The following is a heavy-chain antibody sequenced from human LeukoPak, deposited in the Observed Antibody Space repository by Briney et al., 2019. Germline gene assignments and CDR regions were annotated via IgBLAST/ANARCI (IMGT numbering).Heavy chain of an antibody. V-gene: IGHV3-9*01. D-gene: IGHD2-2*01. CDR3: VRGFCISITCPLDY. Sequence: GGSLRLSCAASGFTFDDYAMHWVRQAPGKGLEWVSGINWNSDNIGYADSVKGRFTISRDNAKNSMHLQMNSLRAEDTAFYYCVRGFCISITCPLDYWGQGTLVTVSS. CDR2: INWNSDNI. J-gene: IGHJ4*02. CDR1: GFTFDDYA.